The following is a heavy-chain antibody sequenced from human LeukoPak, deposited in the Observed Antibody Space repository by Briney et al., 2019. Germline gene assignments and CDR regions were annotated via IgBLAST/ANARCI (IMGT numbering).Heavy chain of an antibody. V-gene: IGHV3-30-3*01. CDR3: AKDLNVPYYGSGSYYKGPNWYYGMDV. D-gene: IGHD3-10*01. CDR1: GFTFSNYA. Sequence: PGGSLRLSCAASGFTFSNYAMHWVRQAPGKGLEWVAVTSYDGSNKYYADSVKGRFTISRDNSKNTLYLQMNSLRAEDTAVYYCAKDLNVPYYGSGSYYKGPNWYYGMDVWGQGTTVTVSS. J-gene: IGHJ6*02. CDR2: TSYDGSNK.